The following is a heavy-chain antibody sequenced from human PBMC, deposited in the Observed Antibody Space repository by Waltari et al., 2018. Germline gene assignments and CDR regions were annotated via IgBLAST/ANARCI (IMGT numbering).Heavy chain of an antibody. J-gene: IGHJ4*02. CDR1: GYTFTRHY. CDR2: ITPHTGGT. CDR3: ARDLVGSGWSIDY. V-gene: IGHV1-2*06. Sequence: QVQLVQSGAEVKEPGASVKVSCKASGYTFTRHYIHWVRQAPGPGLEWRGLITPHTGGTYYSQKFQGRVTMTRDMSITTAYMEVSSLRSDDTAVYYCARDLVGSGWSIDYWGQGTLVTVSS. D-gene: IGHD6-19*01.